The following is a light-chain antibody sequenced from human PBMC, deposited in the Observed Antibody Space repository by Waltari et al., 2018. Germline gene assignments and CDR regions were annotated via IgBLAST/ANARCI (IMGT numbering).Light chain of an antibody. CDR2: GNN. V-gene: IGLV1-40*01. CDR1: SPNIGADYD. CDR3: QSYDSSLSDSYV. J-gene: IGLJ1*01. Sequence: QSVLTQPPSVSGAPGQRVTISCTGSSPNIGADYDFHWYQQLPGTAPKLLIYGNNNRPSGVPDRFSGSKSGTSASLAITGLQAEDEADYFCQSYDSSLSDSYVFGTGTKVTVL.